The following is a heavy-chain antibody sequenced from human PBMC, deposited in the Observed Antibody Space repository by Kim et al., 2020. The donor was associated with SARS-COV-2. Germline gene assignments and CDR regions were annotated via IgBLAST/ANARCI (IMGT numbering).Heavy chain of an antibody. V-gene: IGHV1-2*04. D-gene: IGHD3-10*01. Sequence: ASVKVSCKASGYTFTGYYMHWVRQAPGQGLEWMGWINPNSGGTNYAQKFQGWVTMTRDTSISTAYMELSRLRSDDTAVYYCARGVLVRGTRWYNWFDPWGQGTLVTVSS. CDR2: INPNSGGT. CDR1: GYTFTGYY. CDR3: ARGVLVRGTRWYNWFDP. J-gene: IGHJ5*02.